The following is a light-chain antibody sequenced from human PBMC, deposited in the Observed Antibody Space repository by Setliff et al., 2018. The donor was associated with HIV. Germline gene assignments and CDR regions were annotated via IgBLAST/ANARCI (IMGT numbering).Light chain of an antibody. Sequence: QSVLTQPPSASGTPGQRVTISCSGSSSNIGSKTVNWYQQLPGTAPRLLIHTTNERSSGVPARFSGSKSGTSATLAISGLRSEDEADYYCASWDDSLNGPLFGTGTKVTVL. J-gene: IGLJ1*01. CDR1: SSNIGSKT. CDR3: ASWDDSLNGPL. V-gene: IGLV1-44*01. CDR2: TTN.